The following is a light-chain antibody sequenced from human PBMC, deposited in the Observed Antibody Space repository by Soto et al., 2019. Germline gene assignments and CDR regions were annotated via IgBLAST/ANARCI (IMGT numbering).Light chain of an antibody. Sequence: QSALTQPASVSGSPGQSSTISCTGTSSDVGSYNLVSWYLQHPGKAPKLMIYEVSERPSGVSNRVSGSKSGNTASLTISGLQAEDEADYYCCSYAGSSTLVFGGGTKLTVL. V-gene: IGLV2-23*02. CDR2: EVS. CDR1: SSDVGSYNL. J-gene: IGLJ2*01. CDR3: CSYAGSSTLV.